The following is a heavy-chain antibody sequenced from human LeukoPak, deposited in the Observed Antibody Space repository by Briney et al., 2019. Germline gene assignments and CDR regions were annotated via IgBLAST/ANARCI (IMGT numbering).Heavy chain of an antibody. J-gene: IGHJ5*02. CDR1: GGSISSGGYY. Sequence: PSETLSLTCTVSGGSISSGGYYWSWIRQHPGKGLEWIGYIYYSGSTYYNPSLKSRVTISVDTSKNQFSLKLSSVTAADTAVYYCARTTIPGSVSVPGVRIAAAWTWFDPWGQGTLVTVSS. V-gene: IGHV4-31*03. D-gene: IGHD6-13*01. CDR3: ARTTIPGSVSVPGVRIAAAWTWFDP. CDR2: IYYSGST.